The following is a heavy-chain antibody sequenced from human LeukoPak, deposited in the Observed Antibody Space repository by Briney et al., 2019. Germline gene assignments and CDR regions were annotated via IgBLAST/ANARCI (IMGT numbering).Heavy chain of an antibody. CDR2: IYYSGST. Sequence: SETLSLTCTVSGGSISSSSYYWGWIRQPPGKGPEWIGSIYYSGSTYYNPSLKSRVTISVDTSKNQFSLKLSSVTAADTAVYYCARSPSPVFDYWGQGTLVTVSS. CDR1: GGSISSSSYY. V-gene: IGHV4-39*01. CDR3: ARSPSPVFDY. J-gene: IGHJ4*02.